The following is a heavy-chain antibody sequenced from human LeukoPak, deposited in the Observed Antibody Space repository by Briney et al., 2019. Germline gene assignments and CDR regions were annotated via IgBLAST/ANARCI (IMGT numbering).Heavy chain of an antibody. CDR2: ISPSGGST. CDR3: ARDGYYYYYMDV. CDR1: GYTFTSNY. V-gene: IGHV1-46*01. Sequence: ASVKVSCKAFGYTFTSNYMHWVRRAPGQGPEWMGVISPSGGSTTYAQKFQGRVTMTRDMSTSTVYMELSSLRSEDTAVYYCARDGYYYYYMDVWGKGTTVTVSS. J-gene: IGHJ6*03.